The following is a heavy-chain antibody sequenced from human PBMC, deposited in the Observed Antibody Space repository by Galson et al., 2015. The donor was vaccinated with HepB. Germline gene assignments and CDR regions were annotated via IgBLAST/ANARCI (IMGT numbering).Heavy chain of an antibody. CDR1: GGSISSSNW. D-gene: IGHD5-18*01. CDR3: ARHPAMDLDYYYYYGMDV. CDR2: IYHSGST. V-gene: IGHV4-4*02. J-gene: IGHJ6*02. Sequence: ETLSLTCAVSGGSISSSNWWSWVRQPPGEGLEWIGEIYHSGSTNYNPSLKSRVTISVDKSKNQFSLKLSSVTAADTAVYYCARHPAMDLDYYYYYGMDVWGQGTTVTVSS.